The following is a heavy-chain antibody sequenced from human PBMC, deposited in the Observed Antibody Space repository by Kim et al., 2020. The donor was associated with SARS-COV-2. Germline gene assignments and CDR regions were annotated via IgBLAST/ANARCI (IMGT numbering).Heavy chain of an antibody. CDR3: VTDRYGDYGAIEF. V-gene: IGHV1-69*13. Sequence: SVKVSCKASGGTFKSYAMMWVRQAPGQGLEWMGGIIPLFGTPKYAQRFRSRVTFTADESTRTAYMELSGLTSDDTAVYYCVTDRYGDYGAIEFWGQGSLIIVST. CDR2: IIPLFGTP. D-gene: IGHD4-17*01. CDR1: GGTFKSYA. J-gene: IGHJ4*02.